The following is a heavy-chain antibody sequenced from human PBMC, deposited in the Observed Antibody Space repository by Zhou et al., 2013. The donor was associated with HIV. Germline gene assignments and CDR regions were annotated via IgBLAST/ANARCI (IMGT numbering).Heavy chain of an antibody. Sequence: VQLVQSGAEVKKPGASVKVSCKASGYTFTRYGISWVRQAPGQGLEWMGGLIPLFGATDYAQKFQGRITISADTSTTTVYMDLSSLRSEDTAVYFCARAPNPGRYFDLWGRGTLVTVSS. V-gene: IGHV1-69*06. D-gene: IGHD2-8*01. J-gene: IGHJ2*01. CDR1: GYTFTRYG. CDR2: LIPLFGAT. CDR3: ARAPNPGRYFDL.